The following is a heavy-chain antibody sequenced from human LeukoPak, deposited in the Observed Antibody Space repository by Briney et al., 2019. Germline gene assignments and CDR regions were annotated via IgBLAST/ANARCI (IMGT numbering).Heavy chain of an antibody. Sequence: GGSLRLSCAASGFTFDDYGMSWVRQAPGKGLEWVSGINWNGGSTGYADSVKGRFTISRDNAKNSLYLQMNSLRAEDAALYHCARGPHRIVGAPMGPWGQGNLVTVSS. J-gene: IGHJ5*02. CDR3: ARGPHRIVGAPMGP. CDR2: INWNGGST. D-gene: IGHD1-26*01. CDR1: GFTFDDYG. V-gene: IGHV3-20*01.